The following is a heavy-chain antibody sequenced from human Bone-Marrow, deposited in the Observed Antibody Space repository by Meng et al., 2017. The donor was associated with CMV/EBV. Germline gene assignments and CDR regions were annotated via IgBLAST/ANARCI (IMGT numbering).Heavy chain of an antibody. CDR3: EGGDGD. CDR1: GFTFSRSW. J-gene: IGHJ4*02. V-gene: IGHV3-7*04. Sequence: GESLKISCAASGFTFSRSWMSWVRQAPGKGPEWVANINEDGSLNHYVDSVKGRFTISRDNAQNSLYLQMNSLRGDDTAVYYCEGGDGDWGQGTLVTVSS. CDR2: INEDGSLN.